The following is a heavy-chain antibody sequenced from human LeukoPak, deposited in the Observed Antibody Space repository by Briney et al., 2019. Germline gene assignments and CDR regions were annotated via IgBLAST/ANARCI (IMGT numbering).Heavy chain of an antibody. CDR3: ARGPHCSSTSCYGGYYYYYYMDV. CDR2: IYYSGST. Sequence: SETLSLTCTVSGGSISSYYWSWIRQPPGKGLEWIGYIYYSGSTNYNPSLKSRVTISVDTSKNQFSLKLSSVTAADTAVYYCARGPHCSSTSCYGGYYYYYYMDVWGKGTTVTVSS. V-gene: IGHV4-59*01. CDR1: GGSISSYY. D-gene: IGHD2-2*01. J-gene: IGHJ6*03.